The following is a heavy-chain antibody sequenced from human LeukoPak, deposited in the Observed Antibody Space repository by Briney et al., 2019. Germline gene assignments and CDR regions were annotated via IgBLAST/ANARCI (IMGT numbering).Heavy chain of an antibody. CDR1: GYSISSGYY. D-gene: IGHD6-13*01. V-gene: IGHV4-38-2*02. J-gene: IGHJ4*02. CDR2: IYHSGST. Sequence: SETLSLTCTVSGYSISSGYYWGWIRQPPGKGLEWIGSIYHSGSTYYNPSLKSRVTISVDTSKNQFSLKLSSVTAADTAVYYCARTLVPARIAASTHFDYWGQGTLVAVSS. CDR3: ARTLVPARIAASTHFDY.